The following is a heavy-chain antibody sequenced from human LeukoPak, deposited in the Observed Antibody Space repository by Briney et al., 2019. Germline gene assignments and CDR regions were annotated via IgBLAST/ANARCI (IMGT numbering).Heavy chain of an antibody. Sequence: ASGTLSCKASGYTFTSLGITWVRQAPGRGLEWMGWIDTDNGDTNYAGKLQGRLTLTTDTSRSTAYMELRSLRSDDTAVYYCARAYDSFGYWGQRTMAADSS. CDR1: GYTFTSLG. CDR3: ARAYDSFGY. CDR2: IDTDNGDT. J-gene: IGHJ4*02. D-gene: IGHD3-22*01. V-gene: IGHV1-18*04.